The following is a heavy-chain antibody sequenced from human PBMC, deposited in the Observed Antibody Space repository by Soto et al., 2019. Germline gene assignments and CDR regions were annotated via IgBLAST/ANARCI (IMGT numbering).Heavy chain of an antibody. CDR2: ISYDGSNK. CDR3: AREANSLYYYGSGSYPY. D-gene: IGHD3-10*01. V-gene: IGHV3-30-3*01. Sequence: QVPLVESGGGVVQPGRSLRLSCAASGFTFSSYAMHWVRQAPGKGLEWVAVISYDGSNKYYADSVKGRFTISRDNSKNTLYLQMNSLRAEDTAVYYCAREANSLYYYGSGSYPYWGQGTLVTVSS. J-gene: IGHJ4*02. CDR1: GFTFSSYA.